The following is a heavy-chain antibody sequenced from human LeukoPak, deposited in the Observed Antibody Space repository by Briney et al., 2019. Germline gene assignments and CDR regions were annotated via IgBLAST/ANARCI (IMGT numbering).Heavy chain of an antibody. Sequence: SVKVSCKASGGTFSSYTISWVRQAPGQELESMGRIIPILRVPNYAQEFQGRVTITVDKSTSTAYMELSSLRSEDTAVYYCARGLTGYYDFWSGYYLDYWGQGTLVTVSS. J-gene: IGHJ4*02. CDR2: IIPILRVP. CDR1: GGTFSSYT. D-gene: IGHD3-3*01. V-gene: IGHV1-69*02. CDR3: ARGLTGYYDFWSGYYLDY.